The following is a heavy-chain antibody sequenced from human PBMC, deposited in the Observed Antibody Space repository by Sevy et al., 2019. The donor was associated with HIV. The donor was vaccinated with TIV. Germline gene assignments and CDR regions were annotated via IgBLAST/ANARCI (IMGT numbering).Heavy chain of an antibody. CDR1: GGSISSGGYS. V-gene: IGHV4-30-2*01. CDR3: ARAPAGGTGNWFDP. J-gene: IGHJ5*02. D-gene: IGHD6-13*01. Sequence: SETLSLTCAVSGGSISSGGYSWSWIRQPPGKGLEWIGYIYHSGSTYYNPSLKSRVTISVDRSKNQFSLKLSSVTAADTAGDYGARAPAGGTGNWFDPWGQGTLVTVSS. CDR2: IYHSGST.